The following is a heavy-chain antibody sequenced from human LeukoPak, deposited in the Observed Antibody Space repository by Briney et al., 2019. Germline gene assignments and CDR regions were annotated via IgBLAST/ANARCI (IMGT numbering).Heavy chain of an antibody. Sequence: ASVKVSCKTSGYTFTNYDINWVRQATGQGLEWMGWMNPNSGNTGYAQKFQGRVTMTRNTSISTAYMEPSSLRSEDTAVYYCARAPRRYSSGSGYWGQGTLVTVSS. V-gene: IGHV1-8*02. J-gene: IGHJ4*02. CDR3: ARAPRRYSSGSGY. CDR1: GYTFTNYD. CDR2: MNPNSGNT. D-gene: IGHD6-19*01.